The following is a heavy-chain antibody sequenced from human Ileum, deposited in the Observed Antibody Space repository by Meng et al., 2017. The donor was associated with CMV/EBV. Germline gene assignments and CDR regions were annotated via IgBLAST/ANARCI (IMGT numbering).Heavy chain of an antibody. CDR1: GDSNKNYY. Sequence: QLQEPGPGLVKPSVTLSLACTVSGDSNKNYYWTCLRQPAGKGLEWLGRIHYSGGTDDNPSLKSRVTLSIDTSKNQLSLKIYSVTAADTAVYYCARAGARGVPVDLWGQGTLVTVSS. CDR2: IHYSGGT. V-gene: IGHV4-4*07. D-gene: IGHD3-10*01. CDR3: ARAGARGVPVDL. J-gene: IGHJ4*02.